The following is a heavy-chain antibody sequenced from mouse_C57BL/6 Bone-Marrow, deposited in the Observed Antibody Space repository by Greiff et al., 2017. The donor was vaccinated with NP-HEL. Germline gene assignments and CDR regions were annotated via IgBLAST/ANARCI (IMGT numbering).Heavy chain of an antibody. CDR2: IRLKSDNYAT. CDR1: GFTFSNYW. V-gene: IGHV6-3*01. CDR3: TEYYGSREAMDY. Sequence: EVQRVESGGGLVQPGGSMKLSCVASGFTFSNYWMNWVRQSPEKGLEWVAQIRLKSDNYATHYAESVKGRFTISRDDSKSSVYLQMNNLRAEDTGIYYCTEYYGSREAMDYWGQGTSVTVSS. J-gene: IGHJ4*01. D-gene: IGHD1-1*01.